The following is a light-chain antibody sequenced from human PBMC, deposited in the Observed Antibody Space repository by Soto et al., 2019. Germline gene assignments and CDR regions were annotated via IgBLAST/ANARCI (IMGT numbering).Light chain of an antibody. CDR2: DAS. CDR3: QQRSNWPIT. V-gene: IGKV3D-20*02. Sequence: EIVMTQSPATLSVSPGERATFSCRASQTVNNNYLAWYQQIPGQAPRLLIYDASKRATGIPARFSGSGSGTDFTLTISSLEPEDFAVYYCQQRSNWPITVGQGTRLEI. CDR1: QTVNNNY. J-gene: IGKJ5*01.